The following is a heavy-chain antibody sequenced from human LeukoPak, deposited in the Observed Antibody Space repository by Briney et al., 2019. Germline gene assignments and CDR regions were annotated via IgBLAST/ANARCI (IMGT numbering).Heavy chain of an antibody. CDR1: GRSVNGYY. CDR3: ARVPLRFLEPFDY. CDR2: INHSGTT. Sequence: SETLSLTCSVSGRSVNGYYWSWTRQPPGKGPESIGEINHSGTTNYNPSLKSRVTMSLDTSKNQFSLRLNSVTAADTAVYYCARVPLRFLEPFDYWGQGTLVTVSS. J-gene: IGHJ4*02. V-gene: IGHV4-34*01. D-gene: IGHD3-3*01.